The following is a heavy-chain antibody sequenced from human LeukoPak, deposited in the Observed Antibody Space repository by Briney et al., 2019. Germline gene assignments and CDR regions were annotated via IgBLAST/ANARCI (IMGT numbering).Heavy chain of an antibody. CDR1: GFTFTDSA. J-gene: IGHJ4*02. Sequence: PGGSLRLSCAGSGFTFTDSAITWVRQAPGKGLEWVSAISTSGGDTIYTDSVKDRFTISRDNSKNTLYLQMNSLRAEDTAIYYCAKGGNYAPLDYWGQGTLVTVSS. CDR3: AKGGNYAPLDY. D-gene: IGHD1-7*01. V-gene: IGHV3-23*01. CDR2: ISTSGGDT.